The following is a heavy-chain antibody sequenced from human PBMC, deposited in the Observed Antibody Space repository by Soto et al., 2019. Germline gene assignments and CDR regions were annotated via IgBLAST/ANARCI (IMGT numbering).Heavy chain of an antibody. CDR3: TRENSGYYDY. D-gene: IGHD1-26*01. CDR1: GYTFTSYD. CDR2: MNPNSCNT. V-gene: IGHV1-8*01. Sequence: QVQLVQSGAEVKKPGASVKVSCKASGYTFTSYDINWVRQATGQGLEWMGWMNPNSCNTGYAQKFQGRVTMTTNTSIITAYMELSSLRSEVTAVYYFTRENSGYYDYWGQGTLVTVSS. J-gene: IGHJ4*02.